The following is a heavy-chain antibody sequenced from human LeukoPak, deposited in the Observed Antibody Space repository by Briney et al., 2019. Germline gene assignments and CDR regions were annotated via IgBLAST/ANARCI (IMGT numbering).Heavy chain of an antibody. V-gene: IGHV3-30*18. CDR3: AKDLGDIAVAGTDY. J-gene: IGHJ4*02. Sequence: GRSLRLSCAASGFTFSSYGMHWVRQAPGKGLEWVAVISYDGSNKYYADSVKGRSTISRDNSKNTLYLQMNSLRAEDTAVYYCAKDLGDIAVAGTDYWGQGTLVTVSS. CDR1: GFTFSSYG. CDR2: ISYDGSNK. D-gene: IGHD6-19*01.